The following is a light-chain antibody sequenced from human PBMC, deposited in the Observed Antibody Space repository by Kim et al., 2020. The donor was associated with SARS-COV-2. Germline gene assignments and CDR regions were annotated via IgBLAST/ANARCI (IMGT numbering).Light chain of an antibody. CDR2: DVS. CDR1: SSDVGGYNY. Sequence: QSALTQPRSVSGSPGQSVTISCTGTSSDVGGYNYVSWYQQHPGKAPKLMIFDVSKRPSGVPDRFSGSKSGNTASLTDSGLQAEAEADYSCCSYAGSYTYVFGTGTKVPVL. J-gene: IGLJ1*01. V-gene: IGLV2-11*01. CDR3: CSYAGSYTYV.